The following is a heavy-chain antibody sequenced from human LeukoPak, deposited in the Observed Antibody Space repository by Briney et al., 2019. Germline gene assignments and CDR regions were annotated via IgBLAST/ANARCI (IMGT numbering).Heavy chain of an antibody. V-gene: IGHV3-30*18. CDR2: ISYDGSNK. Sequence: GGSLRLSCAASGFTFSSYGMHWVRQAPGKGLEWVAVISYDGSNKYYADSVKGRFTISRDNSKNTLYLQMNSLRAEDTAVYYWANFEGYSSWVGDYGAQGPLVTFS. J-gene: IGHJ4*02. D-gene: IGHD6-6*01. CDR1: GFTFSSYG. CDR3: ANFEGYSSWVGDY.